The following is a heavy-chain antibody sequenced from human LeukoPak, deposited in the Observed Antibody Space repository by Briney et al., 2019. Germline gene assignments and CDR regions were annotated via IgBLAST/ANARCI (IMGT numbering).Heavy chain of an antibody. CDR1: RFTFSSYA. V-gene: IGHV3-23*01. J-gene: IGHJ3*02. CDR2: ISGSGGST. Sequence: PGGSLRLSCAASRFTFSSYAMSWVRQAPGKGLEWVSVISGSGGSTYYADSVKGRFTIYRDNSKNTLSLQMKSLRAEDPAVYYCAKDVGYSNSRGDAFDIWGQGTMVTVSS. D-gene: IGHD2-8*01. CDR3: AKDVGYSNSRGDAFDI.